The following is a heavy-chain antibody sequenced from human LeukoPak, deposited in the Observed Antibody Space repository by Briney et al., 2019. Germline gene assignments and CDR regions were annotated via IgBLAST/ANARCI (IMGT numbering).Heavy chain of an antibody. D-gene: IGHD3-3*01. J-gene: IGHJ5*02. CDR3: KLTYDFWSGYLYNWFDP. Sequence: GGSLRLSCAASGFTFSSYSMNWVRQAPGRGLEWVSSISSSSSYIYYADSVKGRLTISRDNAKNSLYLQMNSLRAEDTAVYYCKLTYDFWSGYLYNWFDPWGQGTLVTVSS. CDR1: GFTFSSYS. V-gene: IGHV3-21*01. CDR2: ISSSSSYI.